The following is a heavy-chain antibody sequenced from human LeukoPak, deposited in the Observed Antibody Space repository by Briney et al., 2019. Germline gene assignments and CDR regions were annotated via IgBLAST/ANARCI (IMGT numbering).Heavy chain of an antibody. CDR1: GFTFSSYG. V-gene: IGHV3-21*01. J-gene: IGHJ4*02. CDR3: ASGSSGTYYYFDY. Sequence: GGTLRLSCAASGFTFSSYGMSWVRQAPGKGLEWVSSISSSSSYIYYADSVKGRFTISRDNAKNSLYLQMDSLRVEDTAVYYCASGSSGTYYYFDYWGQGTLVTVSS. CDR2: ISSSSSYI. D-gene: IGHD1-26*01.